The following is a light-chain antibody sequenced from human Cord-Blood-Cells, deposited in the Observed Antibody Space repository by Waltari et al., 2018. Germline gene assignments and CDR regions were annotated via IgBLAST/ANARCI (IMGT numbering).Light chain of an antibody. J-gene: IGKJ4*01. CDR2: AAS. CDR1: QSISSY. CDR3: QQRYSTPLT. V-gene: IGKV1-39*01. Sequence: DTQMNQSPTSLSASLGDRVTITCRASQSISSYLNWYQQKPGKAPKLLIYAASSLQSGVPSRFSGSGSGTDFTLTISSLQPEDFATYYCQQRYSTPLTFGGGTKVEIK.